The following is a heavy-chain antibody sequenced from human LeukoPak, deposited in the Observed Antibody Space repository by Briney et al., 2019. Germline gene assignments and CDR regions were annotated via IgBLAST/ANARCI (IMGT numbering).Heavy chain of an antibody. V-gene: IGHV4-39*07. D-gene: IGHD5-18*01. CDR3: ARLVGYSYGPDY. Sequence: SETLSLTCTVSGGSISSSSYYWGWIRQPPGKGLEWIGSIYYSGSTYYNPSLKSRVTISVDTSKNQFSLKLSSVTAADTAVYYCARLVGYSYGPDYWGQGTLVTVSS. J-gene: IGHJ4*02. CDR2: IYYSGST. CDR1: GGSISSSSYY.